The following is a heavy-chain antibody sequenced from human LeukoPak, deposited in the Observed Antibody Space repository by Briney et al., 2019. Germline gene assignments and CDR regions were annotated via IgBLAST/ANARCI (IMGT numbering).Heavy chain of an antibody. D-gene: IGHD4-11*01. J-gene: IGHJ4*02. CDR1: GFTFSSYG. CDR3: AKSPSQATVTTVYRY. CDR2: ISCDGSNK. V-gene: IGHV3-30*18. Sequence: GGSLRLSCAASGFTFSSYGMHWVRQAPGKGLEWVAVISCDGSNKYYADSVKGRFTISRDNSKNTLYLQMNSLGAEDTAVYYCAKSPSQATVTTVYRYWGQGTLVTVSS.